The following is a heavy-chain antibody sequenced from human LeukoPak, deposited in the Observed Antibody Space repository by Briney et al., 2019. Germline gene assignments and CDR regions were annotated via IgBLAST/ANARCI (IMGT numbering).Heavy chain of an antibody. Sequence: GGSLRLSCAASGFTFSTYWMSWVRQAPGKGLEWVANIKQDGSEKYYVDSVKGRFTISRDNAKNSLYLQMNSLRAEDTAVYYCAREADDGVYYFDYWGQGTLVTVSS. CDR2: IKQDGSEK. CDR1: GFTFSTYW. J-gene: IGHJ4*02. D-gene: IGHD5-24*01. CDR3: AREADDGVYYFDY. V-gene: IGHV3-7*01.